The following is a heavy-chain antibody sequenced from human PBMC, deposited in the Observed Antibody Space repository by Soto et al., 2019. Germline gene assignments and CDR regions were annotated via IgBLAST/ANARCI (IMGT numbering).Heavy chain of an antibody. J-gene: IGHJ6*02. D-gene: IGHD1-1*01. CDR1: GFTFSSYA. CDR3: AKQQGPGTPYYYAMDV. Sequence: HPGGSLRLSCAASGFTFSSYAMSWVRQAPGKGLEWVSVIRSRGDRTYYADSVKGRFTISRDNSRNTLYMQMNSLSVEDTAVYYCAKQQGPGTPYYYAMDVWGQGTTVTVSS. CDR2: IRSRGDRT. V-gene: IGHV3-23*01.